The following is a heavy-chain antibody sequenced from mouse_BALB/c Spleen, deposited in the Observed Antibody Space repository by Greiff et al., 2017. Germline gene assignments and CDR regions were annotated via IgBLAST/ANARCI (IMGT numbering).Heavy chain of an antibody. CDR3: ARDRYDERPYAMDY. D-gene: IGHD2-14*01. CDR2: ISTYYGDA. V-gene: IGHV1S137*01. CDR1: GYTFTDYA. Sequence: VQLQQSGAELVRPGVSVKISCKGSGYTFTDYAMHWVKQSHAKSLEWIGVISTYYGDASYNQKFKGKATMTVDKSSSTAYMELARLTSEDSAIYYCARDRYDERPYAMDYWGQGTSVTVSS. J-gene: IGHJ4*01.